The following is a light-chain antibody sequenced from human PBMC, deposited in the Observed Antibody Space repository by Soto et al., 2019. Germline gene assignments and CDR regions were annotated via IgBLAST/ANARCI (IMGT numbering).Light chain of an antibody. V-gene: IGKV2-28*01. CDR2: LGS. J-gene: IGKJ1*01. CDR1: QSLVHHNGYNF. CDR3: MQTVRTPWT. Sequence: DIVMSQSPLSLPVTPGEPASISCRASQSLVHHNGYNFLDWYLQKPGQSPRLLIYLGSNRASGVPDRFSGSGSGTNFTLKISRVEADDIGVYSCMQTVRTPWTFGQGTQVVIK.